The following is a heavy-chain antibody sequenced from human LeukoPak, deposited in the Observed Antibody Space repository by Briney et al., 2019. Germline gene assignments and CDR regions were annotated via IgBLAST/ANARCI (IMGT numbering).Heavy chain of an antibody. Sequence: GRSLRLSCAASGFTFDDYSMHWVRHAPGKGEEWVSGIGWTSVSIVSADSVKGRFTISRDRTKTSLYLQMNSLRAEGMALYYCARGNGYSTSGYVDYWGQGTLVTVSS. CDR1: GFTFDDYS. CDR2: IGWTSVSI. CDR3: ARGNGYSTSGYVDY. V-gene: IGHV3-9*03. D-gene: IGHD6-13*01. J-gene: IGHJ4*02.